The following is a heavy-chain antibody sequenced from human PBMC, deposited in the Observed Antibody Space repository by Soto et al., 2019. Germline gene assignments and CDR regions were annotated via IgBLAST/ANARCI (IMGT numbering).Heavy chain of an antibody. V-gene: IGHV4-34*01. D-gene: IGHD5-12*01. J-gene: IGHJ4*02. CDR3: ARGRTGWLRENMGLDY. CDR2: INHSGST. Sequence: QVQLQQWGAGLLKPSETLSLTCAVYGGSFSGYYWSWIRQPPGKGLEWIGEINHSGSTNYNPSLRSRGTISVDTSKNQSSLKLSSVTAADTAVYYCARGRTGWLRENMGLDYWGQGTLVTVSS. CDR1: GGSFSGYY.